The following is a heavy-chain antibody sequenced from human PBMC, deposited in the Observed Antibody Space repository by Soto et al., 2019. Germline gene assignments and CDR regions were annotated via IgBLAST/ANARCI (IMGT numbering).Heavy chain of an antibody. CDR3: AKGRRRIYPYAMDV. Sequence: QVQLVESGGGVVQPGRSLRLSCAASGFSFSTYGMHWVRQAPGKGLEWVARISYDGSNKYYADSVKGRFTISRDNSKYTLDLEMDSLRAEDTAVYYCAKGRRRIYPYAMDVWGIGTTVTVSS. CDR2: ISYDGSNK. CDR1: GFSFSTYG. V-gene: IGHV3-30*18. J-gene: IGHJ6*04.